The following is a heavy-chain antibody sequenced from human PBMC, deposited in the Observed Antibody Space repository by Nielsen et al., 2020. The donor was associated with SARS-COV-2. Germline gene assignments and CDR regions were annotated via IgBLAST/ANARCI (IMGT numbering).Heavy chain of an antibody. V-gene: IGHV3-48*01. D-gene: IGHD1-26*01. CDR3: ARENSGSTPDY. J-gene: IGHJ4*02. Sequence: GESLKISCAASGFTFSSYSMNWVRQAPGKGLDWVSYISTSSRTIYYADSVKGRFTISRDNAKNSLYLQMNSLRAEDTAVYYCARENSGSTPDYWGQGTLVTVSS. CDR1: GFTFSSYS. CDR2: ISTSSRTI.